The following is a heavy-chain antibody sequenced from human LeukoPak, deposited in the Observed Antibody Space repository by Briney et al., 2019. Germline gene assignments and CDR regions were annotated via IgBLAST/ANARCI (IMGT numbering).Heavy chain of an antibody. V-gene: IGHV3-43*02. Sequence: PGGSLRLSCAASGFTFDDYDMHWVRQAPGKGLEWVSLISGDGGSTYYADSVKGRFTISRDNSKNSLYLQMNSLRTEDTALYYCAKAEANWGSDYFDYWGQGTLVTVSS. CDR1: GFTFDDYD. J-gene: IGHJ4*02. D-gene: IGHD7-27*01. CDR3: AKAEANWGSDYFDY. CDR2: ISGDGGST.